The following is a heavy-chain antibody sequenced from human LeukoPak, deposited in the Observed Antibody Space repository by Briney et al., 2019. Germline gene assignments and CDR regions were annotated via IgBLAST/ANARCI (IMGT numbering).Heavy chain of an antibody. V-gene: IGHV3-30*02. CDR1: GFTFSNYG. Sequence: PGGSLRLSCAASGFTFSNYGMHWVRQAPGKGLEWVAFIRYDGSTKYYADSVKGRFTISRDSSKNTLFLQMNSLRAEDTAVYYCASQGYSYVNDYWGQGTLVTVSS. CDR2: IRYDGSTK. J-gene: IGHJ4*02. CDR3: ASQGYSYVNDY. D-gene: IGHD5-18*01.